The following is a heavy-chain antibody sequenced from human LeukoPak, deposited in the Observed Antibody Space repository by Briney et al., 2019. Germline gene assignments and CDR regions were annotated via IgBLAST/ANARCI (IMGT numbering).Heavy chain of an antibody. Sequence: PGGSPRLSCAASGFTFSSYAMSWVRQAPGKGLEWVSAISGSGGSTYYADSVKGRFTISRDNSKNTLYLQMNSLRAEDTAVHYCARDRGRDGYNYAFDYWGQGTLVTVSS. CDR3: ARDRGRDGYNYAFDY. CDR1: GFTFSSYA. J-gene: IGHJ4*02. CDR2: ISGSGGST. V-gene: IGHV3-23*01. D-gene: IGHD5-24*01.